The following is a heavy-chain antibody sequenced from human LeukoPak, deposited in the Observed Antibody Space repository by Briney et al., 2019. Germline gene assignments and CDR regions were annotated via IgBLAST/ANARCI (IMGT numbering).Heavy chain of an antibody. J-gene: IGHJ6*02. Sequence: GGSLRLSCAASGLTFSDYYMSWIRQAPGKGLEWVSYISSSGNNIYYVDSVKGRFTISRDNAKNSLYLQMNSLRAEDTAVYYCARDHRIAAGTFRYYYGMDVWGQGTTVTVSS. V-gene: IGHV3-11*04. D-gene: IGHD6-13*01. CDR3: ARDHRIAAGTFRYYYGMDV. CDR1: GLTFSDYY. CDR2: ISSSGNNI.